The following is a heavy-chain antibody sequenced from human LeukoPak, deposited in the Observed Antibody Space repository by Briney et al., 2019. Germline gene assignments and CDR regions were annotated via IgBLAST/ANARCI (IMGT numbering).Heavy chain of an antibody. J-gene: IGHJ5*02. D-gene: IGHD3-22*01. CDR3: ARSKIYDDSTNRWFDP. Sequence: SETLSLTCIVSGGSISSSSYYWGWIRQPPGRGLEWIGTIYYSGSTYYNPSLTSRVTISVDTSKNQFSLKLSSVTAADTAVYYCARSKIYDDSTNRWFDPWGQGTLVTVSS. CDR1: GGSISSSSYY. V-gene: IGHV4-39*07. CDR2: IYYSGST.